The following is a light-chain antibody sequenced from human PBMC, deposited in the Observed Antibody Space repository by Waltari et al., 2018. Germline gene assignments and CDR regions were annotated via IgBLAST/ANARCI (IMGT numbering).Light chain of an antibody. CDR3: QQYNNWLT. J-gene: IGKJ4*01. Sequence: ETVMTQSPATLSVSPRERATLSCRASQSVGNNLAWYQQKPGQAPGLLIFRISPRATGVPARFSGSGSGTDFTLTINSLLSEDFAVYYCQQYNNWLTFGGGTKVEVK. CDR2: RIS. CDR1: QSVGNN. V-gene: IGKV3-15*01.